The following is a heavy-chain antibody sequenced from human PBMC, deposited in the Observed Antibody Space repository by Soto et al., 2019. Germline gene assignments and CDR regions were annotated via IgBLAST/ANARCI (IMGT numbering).Heavy chain of an antibody. D-gene: IGHD3-16*01. J-gene: IGHJ6*02. Sequence: ASVKVSCKASGYTFTSYSMHWVRQAPGQRLEWMGWINAGNGNTKYSQKFQGRVTITRDTSASTAYMELSSLISEDTAVYYCASLFEIEPSLWDYGMDVWGQGTTVTVSS. CDR1: GYTFTSYS. CDR2: INAGNGNT. V-gene: IGHV1-3*01. CDR3: ASLFEIEPSLWDYGMDV.